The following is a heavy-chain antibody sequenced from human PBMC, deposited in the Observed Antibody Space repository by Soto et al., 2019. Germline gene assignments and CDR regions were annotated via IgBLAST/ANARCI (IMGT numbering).Heavy chain of an antibody. CDR2: ISYDGSNK. V-gene: IGHV3-30-3*01. D-gene: IGHD3-22*01. CDR3: ARGSQKGMIEGRDGMDV. Sequence: QVQLVESGGGVVQPGRSLRLSCAASGFTFSSYAMHWVRQAPGKGLEWVAVISYDGSNKYYADSVKGRFTISRDNSKNXXYLQMNSLRAEDTAVYYCARGSQKGMIEGRDGMDVWGQGTTVTVSS. J-gene: IGHJ6*02. CDR1: GFTFSSYA.